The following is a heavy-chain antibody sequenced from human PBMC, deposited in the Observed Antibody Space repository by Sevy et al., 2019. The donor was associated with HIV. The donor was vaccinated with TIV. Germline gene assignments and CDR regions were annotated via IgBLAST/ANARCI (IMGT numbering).Heavy chain of an antibody. J-gene: IGHJ4*02. Sequence: GGSLRLSCAVSGFTVSSNYMTWVRQAPGKGLEWVSVIFSGGSTYYADSVKGRFTISRDNSRNTLSLQMNSLRAEDTAVYYCAKEGGGYNYDSSGLFDYWGQGTLVTVSS. CDR1: GFTVSSNY. CDR3: AKEGGGYNYDSSGLFDY. V-gene: IGHV3-53*01. D-gene: IGHD3-22*01. CDR2: IFSGGST.